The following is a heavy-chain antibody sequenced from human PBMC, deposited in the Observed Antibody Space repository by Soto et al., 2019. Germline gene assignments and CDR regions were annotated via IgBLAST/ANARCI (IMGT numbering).Heavy chain of an antibody. D-gene: IGHD3-16*01. CDR3: AQCLLGVNYYYGMDV. CDR2: ILPIFGTA. V-gene: IGHV1-69*12. Sequence: QVQLVQSGAEVKKPGSSVKVSCKASGGTFSSYAISWVRQAPGQGLEWMGGILPIFGTADYAQKFQGRVTIAADESTSTAYMGLRRMRSEDTAVYYCAQCLLGVNYYYGMDVWGQGTTVTVSS. CDR1: GGTFSSYA. J-gene: IGHJ6*02.